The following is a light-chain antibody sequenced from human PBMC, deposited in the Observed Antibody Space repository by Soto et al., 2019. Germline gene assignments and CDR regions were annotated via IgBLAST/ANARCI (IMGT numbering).Light chain of an antibody. V-gene: IGKV1-8*01. CDR2: AAS. Sequence: AIRMTQSPSSFSASTGDRVTITCRASQGISSYLAWYQQKPGKAPKLLIYAASTLQSGVPSRFSGSGSGADFNLTISSLQSEDFVTYYWQQYYSYPPTFGQGTKQEIK. CDR1: QGISSY. CDR3: QQYYSYPPT. J-gene: IGKJ2*01.